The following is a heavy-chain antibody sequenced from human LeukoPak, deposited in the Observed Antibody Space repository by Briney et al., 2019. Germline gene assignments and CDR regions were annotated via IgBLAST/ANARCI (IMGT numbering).Heavy chain of an antibody. CDR3: AKDLVVRALGG. CDR2: IYSGGST. J-gene: IGHJ4*02. V-gene: IGHV3-66*02. D-gene: IGHD3-10*01. CDR1: GFTVSSNY. Sequence: AGGSLRLSCAASGFTVSSNYMSWVRQAPGKGLEWVSVIYSGGSTYYADSVKGRFTISRDNSKNALYLQMNSLRAEDTAVYYCAKDLVVRALGGWGQGTLVTVSS.